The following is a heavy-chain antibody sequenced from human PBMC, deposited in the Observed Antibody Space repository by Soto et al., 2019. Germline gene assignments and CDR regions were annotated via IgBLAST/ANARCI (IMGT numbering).Heavy chain of an antibody. D-gene: IGHD3-22*01. CDR2: IYYSGST. J-gene: IGHJ6*02. CDR3: ARDPLFYDSGGYYDGRPYGMDV. V-gene: IGHV4-31*03. Sequence: SETLPLTCTVSGGSIANGGYYWSWIRQHPGKGLEWIGYIYYSGSTYYNPSLKSRVIISLDTSENQFSLRLSSVTAADTAVYYCARDPLFYDSGGYYDGRPYGMDVWGQGTTVTVSS. CDR1: GGSIANGGYY.